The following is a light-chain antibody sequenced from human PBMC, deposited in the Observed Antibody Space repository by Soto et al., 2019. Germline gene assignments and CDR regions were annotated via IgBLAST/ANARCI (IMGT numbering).Light chain of an antibody. J-gene: IGKJ4*01. CDR2: GAS. CDR3: QQYGSSPRVT. V-gene: IGKV3-20*01. CDR1: QSVSSSY. Sequence: IVLTQSPGTLSLSPGERATLSCRASQSVSSSYLAWYQQKPGQAPRLLIYGASSRATGIPDRFSGSGSGTDFPLTISRLEPEDFAVYYCQQYGSSPRVTFGGGTKVEIK.